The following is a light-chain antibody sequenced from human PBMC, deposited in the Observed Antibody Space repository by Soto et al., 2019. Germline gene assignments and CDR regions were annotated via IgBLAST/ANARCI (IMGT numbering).Light chain of an antibody. J-gene: IGKJ1*01. CDR2: AAS. Sequence: DIQMTQSPSSLSASVGDRVTITCRASQAISNYLAWYQQKPGKVPKLLIYAASTLQSGVPSRFSGSGSETDFTLTISSLQPEDVATYYCQKYDSAPRTFGQGTKVEIK. CDR3: QKYDSAPRT. CDR1: QAISNY. V-gene: IGKV1-27*01.